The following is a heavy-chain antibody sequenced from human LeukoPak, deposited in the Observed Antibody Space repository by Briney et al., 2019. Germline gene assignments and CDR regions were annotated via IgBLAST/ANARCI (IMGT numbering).Heavy chain of an antibody. Sequence: PGGSLRLSCAASGFTFSSSAISWVRQAPGKGLEWVAVIWYDGSNKYYADSVKGRFTISRDNSKNTLYLQMNSLRAEDTAVYYCARGPPNDYWGQGTLVTVSS. CDR1: GFTFSSSA. CDR3: ARGPPNDY. V-gene: IGHV3-33*08. J-gene: IGHJ4*02. CDR2: IWYDGSNK.